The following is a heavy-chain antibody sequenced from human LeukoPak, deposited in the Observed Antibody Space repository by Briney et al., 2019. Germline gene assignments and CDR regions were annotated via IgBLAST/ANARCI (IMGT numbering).Heavy chain of an antibody. D-gene: IGHD3-10*01. CDR3: ARVRGYQGSRTFWYLDA. Sequence: GGSLRLSCAASGFTFSDYVMIWVRQAPGKGLEWVSGITASGDRTFYGDSVRGRFTMSRDNSKNTVYLQMNSLRAEDTAVFYCARVRGYQGSRTFWYLDAWGRGTLVTVSS. J-gene: IGHJ2*01. CDR1: GFTFSDYV. CDR2: ITASGDRT. V-gene: IGHV3-23*01.